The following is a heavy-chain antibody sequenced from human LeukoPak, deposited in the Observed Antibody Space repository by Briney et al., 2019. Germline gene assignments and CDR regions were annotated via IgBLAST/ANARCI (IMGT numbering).Heavy chain of an antibody. CDR1: GGSISSSSYY. J-gene: IGHJ5*02. D-gene: IGHD6-13*01. CDR2: IDHSGST. CDR3: ARYGMAAEGTWWFDP. V-gene: IGHV4-39*07. Sequence: SETLSLTCTVSGGSISSSSYYWGWIRQPPGKRLEWIGEIDHSGSTQYNPSLKSRVTISLDTSKKQFSLKLTSLTAADTAFYYCARYGMAAEGTWWFDPWGQGTLVTVSS.